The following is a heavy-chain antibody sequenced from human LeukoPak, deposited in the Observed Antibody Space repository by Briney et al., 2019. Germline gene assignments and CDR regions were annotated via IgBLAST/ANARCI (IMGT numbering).Heavy chain of an antibody. Sequence: SQTLSLTCAISGDSVSSNGVTWNWLRQSPSRGLEWLGRTYYRSTWYNDYAVSVRGRITVNPDTSKNQSSLHLNSVTPEDTAVYYCARRLTQYDCFDPWGQGILVTVSS. CDR2: TYYRSTWYN. V-gene: IGHV6-1*01. CDR3: ARRLTQYDCFDP. D-gene: IGHD2-2*01. J-gene: IGHJ5*02. CDR1: GDSVSSNGVT.